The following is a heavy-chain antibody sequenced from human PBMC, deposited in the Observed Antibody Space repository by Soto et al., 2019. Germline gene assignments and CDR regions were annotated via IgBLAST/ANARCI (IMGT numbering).Heavy chain of an antibody. CDR1: GFTFSSQT. V-gene: IGHV3-21*01. Sequence: EVQLVESGGGLVKPGGSMRLSCAVSGFTFSSQTMNWVRQAPGKGLDWVSSVSSSGSYKYYAESLKSRFTISRDNAKNSLYLQMNSLRAEDTAVYFCASPRGLDDAFDFWGQGTMVTVSS. J-gene: IGHJ3*01. CDR3: ASPRGLDDAFDF. D-gene: IGHD3-10*01. CDR2: VSSSGSYK.